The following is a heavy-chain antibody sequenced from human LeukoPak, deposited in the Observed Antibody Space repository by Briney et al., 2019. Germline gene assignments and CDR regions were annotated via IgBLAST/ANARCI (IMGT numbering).Heavy chain of an antibody. D-gene: IGHD5-24*01. CDR1: GFTFSSYW. J-gene: IGHJ4*02. V-gene: IGHV3-7*01. CDR2: IKQDGSEK. Sequence: PEGSLRLSCAASGFTFSSYWMSWVRQAPGKGLEWVANIKQDGSEKYYVDSVKGRFTISRDNAKNSLYLQMNSLRAEDTAVYYCARDSADGYNIRFDYWGQGTLVTVSS. CDR3: ARDSADGYNIRFDY.